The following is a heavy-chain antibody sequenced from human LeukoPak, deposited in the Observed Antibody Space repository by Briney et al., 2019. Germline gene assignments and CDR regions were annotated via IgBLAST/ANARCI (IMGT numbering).Heavy chain of an antibody. J-gene: IGHJ4*02. CDR1: GGSISSGTYC. V-gene: IGHV4-61*02. Sequence: SETLSLTCTVSGGSISSGTYCWSWMRQPAGKGLEWIGRINASGSINCNPSLKSRVTISVDTSKNQFSLKLSSVTAPDTAVYYCARRPEVWWGSGSYYFDYWGQGTLVTVSS. D-gene: IGHD3-10*01. CDR3: ARRPEVWWGSGSYYFDY. CDR2: INASGSI.